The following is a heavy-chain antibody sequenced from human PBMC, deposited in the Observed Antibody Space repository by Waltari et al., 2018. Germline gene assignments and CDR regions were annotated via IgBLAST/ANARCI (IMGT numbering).Heavy chain of an antibody. V-gene: IGHV1-69*02. CDR2: IIPILGIA. CDR1: GGTFSSYT. D-gene: IGHD3-22*01. J-gene: IGHJ6*02. CDR3: ARNTRYDSSGSGYYGMDV. Sequence: QVQLVQSGAEVKKPGSSVKVSCKASGGTFSSYTISWVRQAPGQGLEWMGRIIPILGIANYAQKFQGRVTITADKSTSTAYMELSSLRSEDTAVYYCARNTRYDSSGSGYYGMDVWGQGTTVTVSS.